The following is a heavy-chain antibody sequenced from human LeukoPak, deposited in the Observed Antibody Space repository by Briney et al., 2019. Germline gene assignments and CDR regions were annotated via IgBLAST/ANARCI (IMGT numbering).Heavy chain of an antibody. V-gene: IGHV3-23*01. D-gene: IGHD1-26*01. CDR3: AKKSGIVGGYHDY. CDR1: GFTFSSYA. Sequence: PGGSLRLSCAASGFTFSSYAMSWVRQAPGKGLEWVSTISGGVGSTYYADSVKGRFTISRDNSKNTLYLQMNTLRAEDTAIYYCAKKSGIVGGYHDYWGQGTLVTVSS. J-gene: IGHJ4*02. CDR2: ISGGVGST.